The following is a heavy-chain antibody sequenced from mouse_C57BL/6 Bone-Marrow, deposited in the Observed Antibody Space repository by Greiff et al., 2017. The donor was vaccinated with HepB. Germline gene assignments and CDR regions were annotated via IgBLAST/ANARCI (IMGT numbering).Heavy chain of an antibody. Sequence: VQLQQSGAELAKPGASVKLSCKASGYTFTSYWMHWVKQRPGQGLEWIGYINPSSGYTKYNQKFKDKATVTADKSSSTAYMQLSSLTYEDSAVYYCARGGLREIHWYFDVWGTGTTVTVSS. V-gene: IGHV1-7*01. CDR2: INPSSGYT. J-gene: IGHJ1*03. D-gene: IGHD1-1*01. CDR1: GYTFTSYW. CDR3: ARGGLREIHWYFDV.